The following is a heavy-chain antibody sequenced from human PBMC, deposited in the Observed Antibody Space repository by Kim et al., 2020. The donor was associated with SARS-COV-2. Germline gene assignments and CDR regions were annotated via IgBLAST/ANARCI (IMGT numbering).Heavy chain of an antibody. J-gene: IGHJ6*02. D-gene: IGHD2-15*01. CDR2: ISGSGGST. V-gene: IGHV3-23*01. CDR3: AKDGCRVVVAATCGMDV. CDR1: GFTFSNYA. Sequence: GGSLRLSCAASGFTFSNYAMSWVRQAPGKGLEWVSAISGSGGSTYYADSVKGRFTISRDNSKNTLYLQMNSLRAEDTAVYYCAKDGCRVVVAATCGMDVWGQGTTVTVSS.